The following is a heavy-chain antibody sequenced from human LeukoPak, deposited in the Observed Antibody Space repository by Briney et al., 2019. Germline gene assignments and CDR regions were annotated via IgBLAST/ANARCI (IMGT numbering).Heavy chain of an antibody. D-gene: IGHD5-18*01. V-gene: IGHV4-59*01. CDR2: IYYSGST. J-gene: IGHJ5*02. Sequence: PSETLSLTCTVSGGSISSYYWSWIRQSPGKGLEWIGYIYYSGSTNYNPSLKSRVTISVGTSKNQFSLKLSSVTAADTAVYYCARDRFSYGDANWFDPWGQGTLVTVSS. CDR3: ARDRFSYGDANWFDP. CDR1: GGSISSYY.